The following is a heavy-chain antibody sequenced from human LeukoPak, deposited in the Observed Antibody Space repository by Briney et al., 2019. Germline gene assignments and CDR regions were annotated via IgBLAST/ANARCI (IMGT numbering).Heavy chain of an antibody. V-gene: IGHV1-2*02. CDR1: GYTFTGYY. D-gene: IGHD2-2*01. J-gene: IGHJ4*02. CDR2: INPNSGGT. Sequence: GASVKVSCKASGYTFTGYYMHWVRQAPGQGLEWMGWINPNSGGTNYAQKFQGRVTMTRDTSISTAYMELSRLRSDDTAVYYCVSALYCSSTSCYWYYFDHWGQGTLVTVSS. CDR3: VSALYCSSTSCYWYYFDH.